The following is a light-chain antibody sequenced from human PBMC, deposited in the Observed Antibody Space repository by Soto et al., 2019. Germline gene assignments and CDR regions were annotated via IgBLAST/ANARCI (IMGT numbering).Light chain of an antibody. Sequence: DIQMTQSPSTLSASVGDRVTITCRASQSINNWLAWYQQKPGKAPNLLIYKTSTLESGVPSRFSGSGSGTEFPLTISCLQPDDFATYYCQQYNSYSSYTFGQGTKLEI. J-gene: IGKJ2*01. CDR3: QQYNSYSSYT. V-gene: IGKV1-5*03. CDR2: KTS. CDR1: QSINNW.